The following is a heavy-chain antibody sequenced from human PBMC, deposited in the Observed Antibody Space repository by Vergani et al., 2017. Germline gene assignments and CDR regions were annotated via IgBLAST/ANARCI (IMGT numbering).Heavy chain of an antibody. D-gene: IGHD7-27*01. J-gene: IGHJ4*02. V-gene: IGHV3-43D*03. CDR3: AKSASAGDQLGLDY. Sequence: EVQLLESGGVVVQPGGSLRLSCAASGFTFDDYAMHWVRQAPGKGLEWVSLISWDGGSTYYADSVKGRFTISRDNSKNSLYLQMNSLRAEDTALYYCAKSASAGDQLGLDYWGQGTLVTVSS. CDR2: ISWDGGST. CDR1: GFTFDDYA.